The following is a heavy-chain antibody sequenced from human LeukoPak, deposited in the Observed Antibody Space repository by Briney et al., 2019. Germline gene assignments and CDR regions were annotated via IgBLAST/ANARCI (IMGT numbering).Heavy chain of an antibody. V-gene: IGHV4-4*02. CDR3: ARGHYDILTGYHYGVDV. Sequence: SGTLSLTCAVSGGSISSSNWWSWVRQPPGKGLEWIGEIYHSGSTNYNPSLKSRVTISVDKSKNQFSLKLSSVTAADTAVYYCARGHYDILTGYHYGVDVWGKGTTVTVSS. CDR1: GGSISSSNW. D-gene: IGHD3-9*01. CDR2: IYHSGST. J-gene: IGHJ6*04.